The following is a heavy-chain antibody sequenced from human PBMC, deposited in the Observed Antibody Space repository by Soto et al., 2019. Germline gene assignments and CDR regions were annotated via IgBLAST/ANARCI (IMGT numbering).Heavy chain of an antibody. Sequence: SETLSLTSAVSGYSISSGYFWGWIRQPPGKGLEWIGSIYHSGITYYNPSLKSRVTISVDTSKNQFSLKLTSVTAADTAVYYCARAFHYDNSGYLGYWGQGTLVTVSS. V-gene: IGHV4-38-2*01. D-gene: IGHD3-22*01. CDR2: IYHSGIT. CDR3: ARAFHYDNSGYLGY. J-gene: IGHJ4*02. CDR1: GYSISSGYF.